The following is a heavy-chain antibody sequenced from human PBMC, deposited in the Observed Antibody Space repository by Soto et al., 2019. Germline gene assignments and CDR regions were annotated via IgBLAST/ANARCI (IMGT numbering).Heavy chain of an antibody. J-gene: IGHJ3*02. CDR3: AREVITVTPEINDAFDI. Sequence: QVRLQESGPGLVKPSQTLSLTCTVSGGSISSDNYYWSWIRQHPGKGLEWIGYIYYSGSTFYNPSLMSRVTISVDTSKNQFSLKLSSVTAADTAIYYCAREVITVTPEINDAFDIWGQGTMVTVSS. V-gene: IGHV4-31*03. CDR2: IYYSGST. D-gene: IGHD4-17*01. CDR1: GGSISSDNYY.